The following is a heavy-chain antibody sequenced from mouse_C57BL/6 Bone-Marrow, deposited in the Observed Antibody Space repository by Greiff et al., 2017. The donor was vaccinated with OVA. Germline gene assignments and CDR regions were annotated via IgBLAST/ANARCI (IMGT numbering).Heavy chain of an antibody. D-gene: IGHD4-1*01. J-gene: IGHJ2*01. CDR1: GYSFTGYY. V-gene: IGHV1-42*01. CDR3: ARNWEYYFDY. Sequence: EVQLQQSGPELVKPGASVKISCKASGYSFTGYYMNWVKQSPEKSLEWIGEINPSTGGTTYNQKFKAKATLTVDKSSSTAYMQLKSLTSEDSAVYYCARNWEYYFDYWGQGTTLTVSS. CDR2: INPSTGGT.